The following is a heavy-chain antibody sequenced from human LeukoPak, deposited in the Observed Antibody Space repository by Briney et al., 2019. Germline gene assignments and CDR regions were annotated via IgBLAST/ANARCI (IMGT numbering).Heavy chain of an antibody. CDR2: IYYSGST. D-gene: IGHD6-19*01. V-gene: IGHV4-59*08. CDR1: GGSMSPYH. Sequence: SQTLSLTCTVSGGSMSPYHWGWIRQPPGKGLEWTGFIYYSGSTNYNPSLNSRVTISVDTSKNQFSLRLSSVTAADTAIYYCARAVSGRFDYWGQGTLVTVSS. CDR3: ARAVSGRFDY. J-gene: IGHJ4*02.